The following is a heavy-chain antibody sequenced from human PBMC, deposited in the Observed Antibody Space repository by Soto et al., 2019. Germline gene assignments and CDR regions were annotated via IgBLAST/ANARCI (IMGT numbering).Heavy chain of an antibody. V-gene: IGHV4-39*02. CDR1: GCSISSSSYY. CDR2: IYYSGST. Sequence: PSETLSLTCTVSGCSISSSSYYWGWVRQPPGKGLEWIGSIYYSGSTYYNPSLKSRVTISVDTSKNQFSLKLSSVTAADTAVYYCAREMEWLLEGHFDYWGQGTLVTVSS. D-gene: IGHD3-3*01. CDR3: AREMEWLLEGHFDY. J-gene: IGHJ4*02.